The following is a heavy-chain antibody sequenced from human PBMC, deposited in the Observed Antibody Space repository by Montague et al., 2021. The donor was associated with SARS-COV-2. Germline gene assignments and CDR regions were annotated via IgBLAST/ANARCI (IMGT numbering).Heavy chain of an antibody. CDR2: ITPIFGTT. CDR1: GGTLNSYV. CDR3: AYDSSIYYPHTDY. D-gene: IGHD3-22*01. J-gene: IGHJ4*02. V-gene: IGHV1-69*13. Sequence: SVKVSCKASGGTLNSYVISWVRQAPGQGLEWMGRITPIFGTTDYAQKFQDRLTITADETTSTTYMELSSLISKDTAVYYCAYDSSIYYPHTDYWGQGTLVTVSS.